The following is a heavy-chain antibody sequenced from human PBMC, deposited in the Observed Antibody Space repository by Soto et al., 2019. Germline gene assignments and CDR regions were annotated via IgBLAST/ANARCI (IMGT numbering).Heavy chain of an antibody. D-gene: IGHD1-1*01. CDR3: VAGGTRGLKPPFDY. J-gene: IGHJ4*02. V-gene: IGHV1-24*01. CDR1: GYTLTELS. Sequence: ASVKVSCKVSGYTLTELSMHWVRQAPGKGLEWMGGFDPEDGKTTSAQKFQGRVTVTEDTSTDTAYMELSSLRSEDTAVYYCVAGGTRGLKPPFDYWGQGTLVPVSP. CDR2: FDPEDGKT.